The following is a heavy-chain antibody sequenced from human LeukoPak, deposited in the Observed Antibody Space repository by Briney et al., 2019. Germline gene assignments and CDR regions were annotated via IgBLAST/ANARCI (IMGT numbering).Heavy chain of an antibody. CDR3: ARHGIVVVMYFDY. D-gene: IGHD3-22*01. Sequence: SETLSLTCTVSGGSISSSSYYWGWIRQPPGKGVEWIGSIYYSGSTYYNPSLKSRVTISVDTSKNQFSLKLSSVTAADTAVYYCARHGIVVVMYFDYWGQGTLVTVSS. CDR2: IYYSGST. J-gene: IGHJ4*02. CDR1: GGSISSSSYY. V-gene: IGHV4-39*01.